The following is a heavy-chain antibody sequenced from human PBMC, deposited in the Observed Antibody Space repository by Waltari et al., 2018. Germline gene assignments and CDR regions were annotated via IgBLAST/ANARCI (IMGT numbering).Heavy chain of an antibody. CDR2: IRYDGTKT. V-gene: IGHV3-30*02. CDR3: ARDPRYCTRTSCYIGLTWLDP. Sequence: QLQLVESGGGAVQRGGSLRLSCAASGFSFVNYGMHWVRQAPGKGLEWVAFIRYDGTKTDYADSVKGRLTISRDNSKNTLYLQMNSLTPEDTAVYHCARDPRYCTRTSCYIGLTWLDPWGQGTLVSVSS. CDR1: GFSFVNYG. D-gene: IGHD2-2*01. J-gene: IGHJ5*02.